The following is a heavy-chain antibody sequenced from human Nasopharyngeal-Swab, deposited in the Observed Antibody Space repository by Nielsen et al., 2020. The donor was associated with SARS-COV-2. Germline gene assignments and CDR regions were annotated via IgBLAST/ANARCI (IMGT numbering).Heavy chain of an antibody. Sequence: VRQAPGKGLEWVGRIKSKTDGGTTDYAAPVKGRFTISRDDSKNTLYLQVNSLKTEDTAVYYCTTDVDSSSWHYYYYGMDVWGQGTTVTVSS. V-gene: IGHV3-15*01. CDR3: TTDVDSSSWHYYYYGMDV. D-gene: IGHD6-13*01. J-gene: IGHJ6*02. CDR2: IKSKTDGGTT.